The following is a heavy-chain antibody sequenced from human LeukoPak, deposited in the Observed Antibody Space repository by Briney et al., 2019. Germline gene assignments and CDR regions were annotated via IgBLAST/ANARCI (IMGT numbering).Heavy chain of an antibody. Sequence: PGGSLRLSCAASGFTFSSYWMSWVRQAPGKGLEWVANIKQDGSEKYYVDSVKGRFTISRDNSNNTLYLEMNILRPEDTAVYFCARDRPSVINDYGDYEMSGWFDPWGQGTLVTVSS. CDR2: IKQDGSEK. J-gene: IGHJ5*02. V-gene: IGHV3-7*01. D-gene: IGHD4-17*01. CDR3: ARDRPSVINDYGDYEMSGWFDP. CDR1: GFTFSSYW.